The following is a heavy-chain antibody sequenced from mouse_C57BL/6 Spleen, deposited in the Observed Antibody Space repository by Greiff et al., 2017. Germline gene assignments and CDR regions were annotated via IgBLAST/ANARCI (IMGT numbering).Heavy chain of an antibody. J-gene: IGHJ4*01. Sequence: QVQLQQSGAELVRPGASVTLSCKASGYTITDYEMHWVKQTPVHGLEWIGTIDPETGGTAYNQKFKGKAILTADKSSSTAYLELRSLTSEDSAVYYCTRTIITTGGYAMDYWGQGTSVTVAS. CDR3: TRTIITTGGYAMDY. CDR2: IDPETGGT. D-gene: IGHD1-1*01. CDR1: GYTITDYE. V-gene: IGHV1-15*01.